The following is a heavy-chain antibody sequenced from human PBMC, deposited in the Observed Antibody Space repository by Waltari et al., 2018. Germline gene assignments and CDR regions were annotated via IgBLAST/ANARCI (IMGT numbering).Heavy chain of an antibody. J-gene: IGHJ4*02. Sequence: QLVESGGGLVKPGESLGLSCVGSGYPFNEAWMSWVRQAPGKGLEWVGRIKREIDGGTAEYVESVKDRFTISRDDAKNTLYLQMDGLKSEDSAVYFCVRESFGNDIWGQGTLVTVSS. CDR3: VRESFGNDI. D-gene: IGHD3-10*01. V-gene: IGHV3-15*01. CDR1: GYPFNEAW. CDR2: IKREIDGGTA.